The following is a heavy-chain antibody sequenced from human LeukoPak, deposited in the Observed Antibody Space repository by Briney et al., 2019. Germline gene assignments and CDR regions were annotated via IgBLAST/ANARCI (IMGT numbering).Heavy chain of an antibody. CDR2: INPNSGGT. V-gene: IGHV1-2*04. D-gene: IGHD6-13*01. Sequence: ASVKVSCKASGYTFTGYYMHWVRQAPGQGLEWMGWINPNSGGTNYAQKFQGWVTMTRDTSISTAYMELSRLRSDDTAVYYCARDAPYSSSWYEDGKGASDYWGQGTLVTVSS. J-gene: IGHJ4*02. CDR1: GYTFTGYY. CDR3: ARDAPYSSSWYEDGKGASDY.